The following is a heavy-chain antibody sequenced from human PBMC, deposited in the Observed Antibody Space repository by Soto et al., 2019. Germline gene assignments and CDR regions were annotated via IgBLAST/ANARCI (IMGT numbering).Heavy chain of an antibody. CDR1: GGSFSGYY. Sequence: SETLSLTCAVYGGSFSGYYWSWIRQPPGKGLEWIGEINHSGSTNYNPSLKSRVTISVDTSKNQFSLKLSSVTAADTAVYYCARDRPVTMHYYYYYGMDVWGQGTTVTVSS. V-gene: IGHV4-34*01. J-gene: IGHJ6*02. CDR3: ARDRPVTMHYYYYYGMDV. D-gene: IGHD4-17*01. CDR2: INHSGST.